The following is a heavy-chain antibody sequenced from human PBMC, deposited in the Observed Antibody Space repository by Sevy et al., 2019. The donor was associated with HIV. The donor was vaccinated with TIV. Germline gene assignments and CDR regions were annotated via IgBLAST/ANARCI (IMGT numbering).Heavy chain of an antibody. D-gene: IGHD3-10*01. CDR2: IYYSGST. J-gene: IGHJ5*02. CDR1: GGSISSGGYY. V-gene: IGHV4-31*03. Sequence: SETLSLTCTVSGGSISSGGYYWSWIRQHPGKGLEWIGYIYYSGSTYYNPSLKSRVTISVDTSKNQFSLKLSSVTAADTAVYYCARGAESITMVWGSPEGGIGWFDPWGQGTLVTVSS. CDR3: ARGAESITMVWGSPEGGIGWFDP.